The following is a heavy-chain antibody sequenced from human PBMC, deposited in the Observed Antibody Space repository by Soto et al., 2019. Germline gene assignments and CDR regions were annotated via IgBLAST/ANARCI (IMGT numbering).Heavy chain of an antibody. Sequence: GVSLRLSCAASGFTFSSYDMHWVRQATGKGLEWVSAIGTAGDTYYPGSVKGRFTISRENAKNSLYLQMNSLRAEDTAVYYCARGRAGYCSSTSCYDYYYYGMDVWGQGTTVTVSS. D-gene: IGHD2-2*01. CDR2: IGTAGDT. CDR3: ARGRAGYCSSTSCYDYYYYGMDV. CDR1: GFTFSSYD. V-gene: IGHV3-13*01. J-gene: IGHJ6*02.